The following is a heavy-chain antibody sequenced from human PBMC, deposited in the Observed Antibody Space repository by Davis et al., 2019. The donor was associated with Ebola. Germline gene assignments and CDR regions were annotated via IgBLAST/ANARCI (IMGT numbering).Heavy chain of an antibody. Sequence: SETLSLTCTVSGGSISSSSYYWGWIRQPPGKGLEWIGSIYYSGSTYYNPSLKSRVTISVDTSKNQFSLKLSSVTAADTAVYYCARVIPPDNWFDPWGQGTLVTVSS. J-gene: IGHJ5*02. D-gene: IGHD2-2*01. V-gene: IGHV4-39*01. CDR3: ARVIPPDNWFDP. CDR1: GGSISSSSYY. CDR2: IYYSGST.